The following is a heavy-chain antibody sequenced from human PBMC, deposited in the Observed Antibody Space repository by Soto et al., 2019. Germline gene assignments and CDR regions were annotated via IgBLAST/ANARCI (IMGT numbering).Heavy chain of an antibody. D-gene: IGHD1-1*01. CDR2: ISGSGGSI. Sequence: EVQLLESGGGLVQPGGSLRLSCAASGFTFSTYAMNWVRQAPGNGLEWVSAISGSGGSIHYADSVKGRFTISRDNSKNTLYLQMNSRSDEDTAVYHCVKGYWKGDVWGQGTTVTVSS. CDR1: GFTFSTYA. J-gene: IGHJ6*02. V-gene: IGHV3-23*01. CDR3: VKGYWKGDV.